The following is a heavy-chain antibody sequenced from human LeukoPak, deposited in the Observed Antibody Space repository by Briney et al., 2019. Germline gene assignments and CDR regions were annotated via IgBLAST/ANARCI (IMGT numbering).Heavy chain of an antibody. CDR3: VRGSGSGSYYAY. J-gene: IGHJ4*02. V-gene: IGHV1-46*01. D-gene: IGHD1-26*01. Sequence: ASVKVSCKASGYTFTSYHIHWVRQAPGQGLEWMGVINPSGGSANYAQKFQGRVTMTRDTSTTTVEMELSSLRSEDTAVYYCVRGSGSGSYYAYWGQGTLVTVSS. CDR2: INPSGGSA. CDR1: GYTFTSYH.